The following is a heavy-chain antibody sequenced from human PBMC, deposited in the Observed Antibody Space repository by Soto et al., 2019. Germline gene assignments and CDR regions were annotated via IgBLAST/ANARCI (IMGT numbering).Heavy chain of an antibody. J-gene: IGHJ4*02. V-gene: IGHV1-8*01. CDR3: ARGLRFLEWFWTRYYFDY. D-gene: IGHD3-3*01. CDR1: GYTFTSYD. CDR2: MNPNSGNT. Sequence: ASVKVSCKASGYTFTSYDINWVRQATGQGLEWMGWMNPNSGNTGYAQKFQGRVTMTRNTSISTAYMELSSLRSEDTAVYYCARGLRFLEWFWTRYYFDYWGQGTLVTVS.